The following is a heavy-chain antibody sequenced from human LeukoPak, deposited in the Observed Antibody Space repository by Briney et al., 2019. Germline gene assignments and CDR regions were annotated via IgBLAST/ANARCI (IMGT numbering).Heavy chain of an antibody. J-gene: IGHJ5*02. D-gene: IGHD3-10*01. Sequence: GGSLRLSCAASGFTFSSYEMNWVRQAPGKGLEWVSYISSSGFTIYYADSVKGRFTISRDNAKNSLYLQMNSLRAEDTAVYYCARGASGIGGIRFDPWGQGTLVTVSS. V-gene: IGHV3-48*03. CDR1: GFTFSSYE. CDR3: ARGASGIGGIRFDP. CDR2: ISSSGFTI.